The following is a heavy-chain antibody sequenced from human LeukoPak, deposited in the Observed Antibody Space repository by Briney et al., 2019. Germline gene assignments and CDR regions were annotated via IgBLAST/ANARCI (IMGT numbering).Heavy chain of an antibody. CDR3: AKFYIQQLGYFDY. J-gene: IGHJ4*02. Sequence: GXGLEGXSAISGSGGSTYYADSVKGRFTISRDNSKNTLYLQMNSLRAEDTAVYYCAKFYIQQLGYFDYWGQGTLVTVSS. CDR2: ISGSGGST. D-gene: IGHD6-13*01. V-gene: IGHV3-23*01.